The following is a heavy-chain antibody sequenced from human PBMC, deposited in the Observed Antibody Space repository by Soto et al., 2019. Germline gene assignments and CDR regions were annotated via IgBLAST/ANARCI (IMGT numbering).Heavy chain of an antibody. CDR2: ISSSSRYT. V-gene: IGHV3-11*06. CDR3: ATDRSRVVTAFDS. Sequence: QVQLVESGGGLVKPGGSLRLSCAASGFTFGDYYFNWIRQAPGKGLEWISYISSSSRYTTYADSVKSRFTISTDNAKNNLYVEMKSPRAADTAVYYCATDRSRVVTAFDSWGRGTLVSVSS. D-gene: IGHD2-21*02. CDR1: GFTFGDYY. J-gene: IGHJ4*02.